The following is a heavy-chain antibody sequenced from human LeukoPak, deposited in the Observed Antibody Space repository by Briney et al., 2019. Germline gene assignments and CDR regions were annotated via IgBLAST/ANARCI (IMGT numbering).Heavy chain of an antibody. CDR2: IYYSGST. J-gene: IGHJ4*02. Sequence: PSETLSLTCSVSGGSISSYYWSWIRQPPGKGLEWIGYIYYSGSTNYNPSLKSRVTISLDTSKNQFSLRLSSVTAADTAVYYCAGNRYYFDYWGQGTLVTVSS. V-gene: IGHV4-59*01. D-gene: IGHD1-14*01. CDR1: GGSISSYY. CDR3: AGNRYYFDY.